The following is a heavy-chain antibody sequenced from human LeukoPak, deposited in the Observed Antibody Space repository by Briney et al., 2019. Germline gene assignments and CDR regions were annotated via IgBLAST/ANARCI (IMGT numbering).Heavy chain of an antibody. Sequence: PGRSLRLSCAASGFTFSSYAMHWVRQAPGKGLEWVAVISYDGSNKYYADSVKGRFTISRDNSKNTLYLQMNSLRAEDTAVYYCARDKSSYYYGSGSYYNGGMHWFDPWGQGTLVTVSS. CDR3: ARDKSSYYYGSGSYYNGGMHWFDP. V-gene: IGHV3-30-3*01. D-gene: IGHD3-10*01. CDR1: GFTFSSYA. J-gene: IGHJ5*02. CDR2: ISYDGSNK.